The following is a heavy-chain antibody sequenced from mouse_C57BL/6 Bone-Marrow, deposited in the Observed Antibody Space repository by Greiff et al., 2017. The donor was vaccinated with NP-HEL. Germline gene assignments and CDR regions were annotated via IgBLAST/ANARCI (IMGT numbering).Heavy chain of an antibody. Sequence: EVQLHESGPGLVKPSQSLSLTCSVTGYSITSGYYWNWIRQFPGNKLEWMGYISYDGSNNYNPSLKNRISITRDTSKNQFFLKLNSVTTEDTATYYCARGGGYFYYFDYWGQGTTLTVSS. J-gene: IGHJ2*01. CDR3: ARGGGYFYYFDY. D-gene: IGHD2-14*01. CDR1: GYSITSGYY. CDR2: ISYDGSN. V-gene: IGHV3-6*01.